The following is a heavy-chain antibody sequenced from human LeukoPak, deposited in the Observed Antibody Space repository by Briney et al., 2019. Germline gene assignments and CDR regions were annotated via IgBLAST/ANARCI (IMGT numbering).Heavy chain of an antibody. Sequence: GASVKVSCKASGGTFSSYAISWVRQAPGQGLEWMGGIIPIFGTANYAQKFQGRVTITTDESTSTAYMELSSLRSEDTAVYYCATEKDGYSSSWYGNWFDPWGQGTLVTVSS. CDR1: GGTFSSYA. CDR3: ATEKDGYSSSWYGNWFDP. CDR2: IIPIFGTA. D-gene: IGHD6-13*01. J-gene: IGHJ5*02. V-gene: IGHV1-69*05.